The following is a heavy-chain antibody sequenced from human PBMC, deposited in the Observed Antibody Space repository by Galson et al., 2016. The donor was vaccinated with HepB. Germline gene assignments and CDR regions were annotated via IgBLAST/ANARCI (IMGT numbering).Heavy chain of an antibody. CDR1: GFTFSSFG. CDR2: IWYDGSNE. V-gene: IGHV3-33*01. J-gene: IGHJ6*03. Sequence: SLRLSCAASGFTFSSFGMHWVRQAPGKGLEWVALIWYDGSNEKYADSVKGRFTISRDNSKNTLYLQMNSLSAEDTAVYYCARDEYIYYYMDVWGKGTTVTVSS. D-gene: IGHD6-6*01. CDR3: ARDEYIYYYMDV.